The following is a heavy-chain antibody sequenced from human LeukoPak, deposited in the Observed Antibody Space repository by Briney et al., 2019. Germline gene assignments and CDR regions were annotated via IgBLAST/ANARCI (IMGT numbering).Heavy chain of an antibody. V-gene: IGHV3-7*01. J-gene: IGHJ3*02. Sequence: GGSLRLSCAASRFTFNSYWMNWVRQAPGKGLEWVAIIKYDGSVKYYVDSVRGRFTISRDNARNSLYLQMHSLRAADTAVYYCAKGGGRPLGDAYDIWGQGTMVTVSS. CDR3: AKGGGRPLGDAYDI. D-gene: IGHD1-26*01. CDR1: RFTFNSYW. CDR2: IKYDGSVK.